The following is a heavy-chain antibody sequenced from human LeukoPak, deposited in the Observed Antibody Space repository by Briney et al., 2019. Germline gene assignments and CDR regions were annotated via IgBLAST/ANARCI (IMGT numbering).Heavy chain of an antibody. Sequence: SETLSLTCAVSGGSVSGHYWGWIRQPPGKGLEYIGYISDTGSTNYNPSLRSRLTISVDTSKNQFSLKLSSVTAADTAVYYCARRGMATIAWGQGTLVTVSS. V-gene: IGHV4-59*02. D-gene: IGHD5-24*01. CDR1: GGSVSGHY. CDR2: ISDTGST. CDR3: ARRGMATIA. J-gene: IGHJ4*02.